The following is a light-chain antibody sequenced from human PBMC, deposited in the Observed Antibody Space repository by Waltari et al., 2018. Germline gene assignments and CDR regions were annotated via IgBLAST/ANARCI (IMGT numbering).Light chain of an antibody. CDR1: NLERKS. CDR2: YDT. V-gene: IGLV3-21*04. Sequence: SYVLTQPPSVSVAPGNTATIACGGNNLERKSVHWYQQKPGQTPVAVIYYDTERPSGISERFSGSNSGNTATLTISRVEAGDEADYYCQVWDSASDHPVFGGGTKLTVL. CDR3: QVWDSASDHPV. J-gene: IGLJ3*02.